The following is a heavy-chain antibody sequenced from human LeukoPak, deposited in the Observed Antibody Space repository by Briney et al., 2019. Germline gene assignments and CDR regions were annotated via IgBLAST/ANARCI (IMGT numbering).Heavy chain of an antibody. J-gene: IGHJ4*02. Sequence: ASVKVSCKASGGTFSSYAISWVRQAPGQGLEWMGGIIPIFGTANYAQKFQGRVTITADKSTGTAYMELSSLRSEDTAVYYCARELGYCSSTSCYEVPGAFDYWGQGTLVTVSS. V-gene: IGHV1-69*06. D-gene: IGHD2-2*01. CDR3: ARELGYCSSTSCYEVPGAFDY. CDR1: GGTFSSYA. CDR2: IIPIFGTA.